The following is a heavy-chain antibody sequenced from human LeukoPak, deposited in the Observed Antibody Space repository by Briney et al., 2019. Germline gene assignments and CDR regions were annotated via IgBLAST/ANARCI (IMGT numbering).Heavy chain of an antibody. Sequence: PSETLSPTCNVSGGSISGYHWSWIRQPPGKGLEWLGYIYYSGSSNYNPSLKSRVTMSADTSKNQFSLKLSSVTAADTAVYYCARVPRSYYYYYYMDVWGKGTTVTVSS. CDR2: IYYSGSS. CDR1: GGSISGYH. J-gene: IGHJ6*03. CDR3: ARVPRSYYYYYYMDV. V-gene: IGHV4-59*01.